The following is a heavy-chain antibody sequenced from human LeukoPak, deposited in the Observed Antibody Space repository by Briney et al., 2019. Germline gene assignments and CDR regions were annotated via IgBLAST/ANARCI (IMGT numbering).Heavy chain of an antibody. J-gene: IGHJ4*02. Sequence: PSETLSLTCTVSGRSISIYYWSCIPEPPGKGLEWIVYIYYSGSTNYNPSLKSRVTISVDTSKNQFSLKLSSVTAADTAVYYCARVVYYYDSSGYWSGFDYWGQGTLVTVSS. CDR2: IYYSGST. D-gene: IGHD3-22*01. V-gene: IGHV4-59*01. CDR1: GRSISIYY. CDR3: ARVVYYYDSSGYWSGFDY.